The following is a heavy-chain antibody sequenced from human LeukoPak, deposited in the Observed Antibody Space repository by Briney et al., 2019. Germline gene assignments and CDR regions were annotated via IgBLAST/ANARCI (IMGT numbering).Heavy chain of an antibody. J-gene: IGHJ5*02. CDR1: GYTFTSYA. CDR3: ARVTGYSNRGGFDP. V-gene: IGHV1-3*03. CDR2: INAGNGNT. Sequence: GASVKVSCKASGYTFTSYAMHWVRQAPGQRLEWMGWINAGNGNTKYSQEFQGRVTITRDTSASTAYMELSSLRSEDTAVYYCARVTGYSNRGGFDPWGQGTLVTVSS. D-gene: IGHD6-13*01.